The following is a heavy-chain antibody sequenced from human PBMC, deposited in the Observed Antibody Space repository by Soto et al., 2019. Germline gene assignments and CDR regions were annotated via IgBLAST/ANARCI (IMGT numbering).Heavy chain of an antibody. V-gene: IGHV4-31*03. Sequence: SSETLSLTCTVSGGSISSGGYYWSWIRQHPGKGLEWIGYIYYSGSTYYNPSLKSRVTISVDTSKNQFSLKLSSVTAADTAVYYCARDAARDGYNEFDYWGQGTLVTVYS. CDR3: ARDAARDGYNEFDY. D-gene: IGHD5-12*01. CDR2: IYYSGST. J-gene: IGHJ4*02. CDR1: GGSISSGGYY.